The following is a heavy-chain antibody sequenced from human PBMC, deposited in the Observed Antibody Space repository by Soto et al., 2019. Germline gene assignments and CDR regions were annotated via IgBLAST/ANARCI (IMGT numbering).Heavy chain of an antibody. V-gene: IGHV2-5*02. CDR1: GFSLTSTAVG. CDR2: LYWDDDN. CDR3: AHGSGWLSDS. Sequence: QITLKESGPTLVKPTQTLTLTCSFSGFSLTSTAVGVNRIRQPPGKALEWLALLYWDDDNHFSPSLKSRLSVTQDTSKNQVVLTMTNMDPVDTATYYCAHGSGWLSDSLGQGSLVTDSS. D-gene: IGHD6-19*01. J-gene: IGHJ4*02.